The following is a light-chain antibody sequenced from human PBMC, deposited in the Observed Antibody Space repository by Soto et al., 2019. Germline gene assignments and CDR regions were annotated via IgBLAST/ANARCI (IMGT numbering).Light chain of an antibody. CDR3: QQYGSSPLYS. J-gene: IGKJ2*03. Sequence: EIVLTQSPGTLSLSPGERATLSCRASQSVSSSYLAWYQQKPGQAPRLLIYGASSRATGIPDRFSGSGSGTDFTLTISRLEPEDFAVYSCQQYGSSPLYSFGQGTNLEIK. CDR2: GAS. V-gene: IGKV3-20*01. CDR1: QSVSSSY.